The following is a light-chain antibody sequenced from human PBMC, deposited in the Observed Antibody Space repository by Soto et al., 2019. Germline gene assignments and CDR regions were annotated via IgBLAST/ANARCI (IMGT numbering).Light chain of an antibody. CDR2: GAS. V-gene: IGKV3-20*01. Sequence: PGERATLSCRASQSVSSYLAWYQQKPGQAPRLLIYGASSRATGIPDRFSGSGSGTDFTLTISRLEPEDFAVYYCQHYGSSPLTFGPGTKVDIK. CDR3: QHYGSSPLT. CDR1: QSVSSY. J-gene: IGKJ3*01.